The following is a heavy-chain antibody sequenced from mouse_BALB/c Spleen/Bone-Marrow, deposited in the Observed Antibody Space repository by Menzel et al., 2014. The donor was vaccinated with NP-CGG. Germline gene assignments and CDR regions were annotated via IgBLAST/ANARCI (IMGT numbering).Heavy chain of an antibody. J-gene: IGHJ1*01. Sequence: QVQLKESGAELVRPGASVKLSCKASGYTFTTYWIHWVKQRPGQGLEWIGNIYPSDSYTNYNQKSKDKATLTVDKSSSTAYMQLSSPTSEDSAVYYCTRWDGNYLYWYFDVWGAGTTVTVSS. CDR2: IYPSDSYT. CDR3: TRWDGNYLYWYFDV. CDR1: GYTFTTYW. D-gene: IGHD2-1*01. V-gene: IGHV1-69*02.